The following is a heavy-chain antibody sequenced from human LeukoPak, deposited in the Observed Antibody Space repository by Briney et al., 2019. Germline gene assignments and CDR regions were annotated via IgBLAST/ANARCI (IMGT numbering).Heavy chain of an antibody. CDR2: IYYSGST. V-gene: IGHV4-39*07. CDR3: ARDLATCAGDCYSDGFDS. J-gene: IGHJ4*02. D-gene: IGHD2-21*02. CDR1: GGSISSSSYY. Sequence: SETLSLTCTVSGGSISSSSYYWGWIRQPPGKGLEWIGNIYYSGSTYYSSSLKSRVIISVDTSKNQFSLKLSSVTAADTAVYYCARDLATCAGDCYSDGFDSWGRGTRVTVSS.